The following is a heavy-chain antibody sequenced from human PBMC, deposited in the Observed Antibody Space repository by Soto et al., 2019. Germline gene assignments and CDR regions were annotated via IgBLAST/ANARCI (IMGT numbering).Heavy chain of an antibody. CDR3: ARLYYYDSSGYYAAH. J-gene: IGHJ4*02. Sequence: ASVKVSCKASGGTFSSYTISWVRQAPGQGLEWMGRIIPILGIANYAQKFQGRVTITADKSTSTAYMELSSLRSEDTAVYYCARLYYYDSSGYYAAHWGQGTLVTVS. D-gene: IGHD3-22*01. CDR2: IIPILGIA. CDR1: GGTFSSYT. V-gene: IGHV1-69*02.